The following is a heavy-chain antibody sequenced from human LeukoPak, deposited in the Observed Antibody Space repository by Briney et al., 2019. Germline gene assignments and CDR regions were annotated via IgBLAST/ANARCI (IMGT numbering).Heavy chain of an antibody. CDR2: IYYSGST. CDR3: ASLKMGSRTDY. D-gene: IGHD6-13*01. CDR1: GGSISSYY. J-gene: IGHJ4*02. Sequence: SETLSLTCTVSGGSISSYYWSWIRQPPGKGLEWIGYIYYSGSTNYNPSLKSRVTISVDTSKNQFSLKLSSVTAVDTAVYYCASLKMGSRTDYWGQGTLVTVSS. V-gene: IGHV4-59*12.